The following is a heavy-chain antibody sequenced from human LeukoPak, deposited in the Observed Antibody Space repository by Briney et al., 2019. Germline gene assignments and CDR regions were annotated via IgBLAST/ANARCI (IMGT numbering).Heavy chain of an antibody. CDR2: IKQDGSEK. Sequence: PGGSLRLSCAASGFTFSSYWMSWVRQAPGKGLEWVANIKQDGSEKYYVDSVKGRFTISRDNAKNSLYLQMNSLRAEDTAVYYCAKGATSLWFGESYYYYYYMDVWGKGTTVTISS. D-gene: IGHD3-10*01. CDR3: AKGATSLWFGESYYYYYYMDV. V-gene: IGHV3-7*03. J-gene: IGHJ6*03. CDR1: GFTFSSYW.